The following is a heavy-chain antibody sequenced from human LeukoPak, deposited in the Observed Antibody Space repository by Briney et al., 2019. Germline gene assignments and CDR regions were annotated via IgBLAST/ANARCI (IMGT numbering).Heavy chain of an antibody. J-gene: IGHJ4*02. CDR1: GFTFSSYW. CDR3: ARFWDTAMVLDY. Sequence: SGGSLRLSCAASGFTFSSYWMHWVRQAPGKGLVWVSRINSDGSSTSYADSVKGRFTISRDNAKNTLYLQMNSLRAEDTAVYYCARFWDTAMVLDYWGQGTLVTVSS. D-gene: IGHD5-18*01. V-gene: IGHV3-74*01. CDR2: INSDGSST.